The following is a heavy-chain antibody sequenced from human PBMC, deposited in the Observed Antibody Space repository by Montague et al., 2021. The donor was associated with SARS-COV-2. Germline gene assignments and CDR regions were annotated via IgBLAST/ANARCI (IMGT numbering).Heavy chain of an antibody. J-gene: IGHJ4*02. V-gene: IGHV4-39*01. D-gene: IGHD3-10*01. CDR2: IYYSGNT. CDR1: GGSIRSSSYY. Sequence: SETLSLTCTVSGGSIRSSSYYWGWIRQPPGKGLEWIGNIYYSGNTYYNPSLKSRVTISVDTSKNQFSLKLSSVTAADTAVYYCARGARQGYGFRLGSFDSWGQGTLVTVSS. CDR3: ARGARQGYGFRLGSFDS.